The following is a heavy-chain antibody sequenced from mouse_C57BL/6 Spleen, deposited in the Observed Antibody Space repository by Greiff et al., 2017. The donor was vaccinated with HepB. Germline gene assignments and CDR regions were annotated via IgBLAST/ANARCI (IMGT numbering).Heavy chain of an antibody. CDR3: ARGGDFQLFDY. CDR2: INPGSGGT. D-gene: IGHD3-1*01. Sequence: VKLQESGAELVRPGTSVKVSCKASGYAFTNYLIEWVKQRPGQGLEWIGVINPGSGGTNYNEKFKGKATLTADKSSSTAYMQLSSLTSEDSAVYFCARGGDFQLFDYWGQGTTLTVSS. CDR1: GYAFTNYL. J-gene: IGHJ2*01. V-gene: IGHV1-54*01.